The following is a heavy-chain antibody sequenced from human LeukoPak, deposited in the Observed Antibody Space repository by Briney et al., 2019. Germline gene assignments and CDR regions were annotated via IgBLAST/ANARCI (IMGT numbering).Heavy chain of an antibody. CDR3: ARGPYRARLYYYYYMDV. J-gene: IGHJ6*03. CDR2: INHSGST. CDR1: GGSFSGYY. D-gene: IGHD3-16*02. Sequence: SETLSLTCAVYGGSFSGYYWSWIRQPPGKGLEWIGEINHSGSTNYNPSLKSRVTISVDTSKNQFSLKLSSVTAADTAVYYCARGPYRARLYYYYYMDVWGKGTTVTVSS. V-gene: IGHV4-34*01.